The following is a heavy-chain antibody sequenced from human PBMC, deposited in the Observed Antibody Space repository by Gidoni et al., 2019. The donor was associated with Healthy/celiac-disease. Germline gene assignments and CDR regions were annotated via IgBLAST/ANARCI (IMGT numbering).Heavy chain of an antibody. CDR1: GYTLTELS. Sequence: QVQLVQSGAEVKKPGASVKVSCKVSGYTLTELSMHWVRQAPGKGLEWMGGFDPEDGETIYAQKFQGRVTMTEDTSTDTAYMELSSLRSEDTAVYYCATDRITMVRGVIITWGWFDPWGQGTLVTVSS. CDR3: ATDRITMVRGVIITWGWFDP. CDR2: FDPEDGET. D-gene: IGHD3-10*01. J-gene: IGHJ5*02. V-gene: IGHV1-24*01.